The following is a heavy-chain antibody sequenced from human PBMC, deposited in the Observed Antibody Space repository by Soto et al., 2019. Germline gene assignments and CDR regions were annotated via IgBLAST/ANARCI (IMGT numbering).Heavy chain of an antibody. V-gene: IGHV3-73*02. CDR3: TRRWGDYYASSGYRASCCYYGMDV. CDR1: GFTFTGSA. J-gene: IGHJ6*02. CDR2: IRSKANSYAT. Sequence: EVQLVESGGGLVQPGGSLKLSCAASGFTFTGSAMHWVRQASGKGLKWVGRIRSKANSYATAYAASVKGRLTISRADSKNMAYLQMNSLKTEDTAVYYCTRRWGDYYASSGYRASCCYYGMDVWGQGTTVTVSS. D-gene: IGHD3-22*01.